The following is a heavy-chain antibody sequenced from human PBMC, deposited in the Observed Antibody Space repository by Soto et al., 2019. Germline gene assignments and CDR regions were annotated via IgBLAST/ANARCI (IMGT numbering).Heavy chain of an antibody. V-gene: IGHV7-4-1*01. CDR2: INTNTGNP. CDR3: ARDSTYDFWSGYYTTGGMDV. CDR1: GYTFTSYA. D-gene: IGHD3-3*01. Sequence: ASVKVSCKASGYTFTSYAMNWVRQAPGQGLEWMGWINTNTGNPTYAQGFTGRFVFSLDTSVSTAYLQICSLKAEDTAVYYCARDSTYDFWSGYYTTGGMDVWGRGTTVSVSS. J-gene: IGHJ6*02.